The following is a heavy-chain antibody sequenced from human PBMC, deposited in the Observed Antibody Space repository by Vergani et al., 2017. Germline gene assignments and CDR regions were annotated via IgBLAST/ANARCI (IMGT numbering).Heavy chain of an antibody. D-gene: IGHD5-12*01. V-gene: IGHV3-7*01. CDR1: GFTFSSYW. J-gene: IGHJ3*02. Sequence: EVQLVESGGGLVQPGGSLRLSCAASGFTFSSYWMRWVRQAPGNGLEWVANIKQDGSEIYYVDSVEGRFTFSRDNAKNSLFLQMNSLIAEDTAVYYCARDPYEHDAFDIWGQGTMVTVSS. CDR3: ARDPYEHDAFDI. CDR2: IKQDGSEI.